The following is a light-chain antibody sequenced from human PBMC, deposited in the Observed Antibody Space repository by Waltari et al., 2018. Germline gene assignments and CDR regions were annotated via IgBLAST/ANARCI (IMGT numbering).Light chain of an antibody. J-gene: IGLJ1*01. CDR2: GGS. V-gene: IGLV2-23*01. CDR1: RSDVGIYNL. CDR3: CSYSGSPFV. Sequence: QSALTQPASVSGSPGQSITISCTGTRSDVGIYNLVSWYQQHPGKATKLMIYGGSKRPSGVSNLFSGSKTGNTASLTTTGRQAEEVADYYCCSYSGSPFVFGTGTKVTVL.